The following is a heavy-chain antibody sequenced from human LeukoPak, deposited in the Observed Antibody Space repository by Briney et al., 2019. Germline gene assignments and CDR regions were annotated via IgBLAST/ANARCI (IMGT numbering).Heavy chain of an antibody. D-gene: IGHD1-7*01. J-gene: IGHJ5*02. CDR1: GFTLSDFG. Sequence: PGGSLRLSCAVSGFTLSDFGMNWVRQAPGKGLQWVSYISSNSRTVDYADSVKGRFTISRDNSKNTLYLQMNSLRPEDTAVYYCARDASGLYNWNFNWFDPWGQGTLVTVSS. CDR2: ISSNSRTV. V-gene: IGHV3-48*01. CDR3: ARDASGLYNWNFNWFDP.